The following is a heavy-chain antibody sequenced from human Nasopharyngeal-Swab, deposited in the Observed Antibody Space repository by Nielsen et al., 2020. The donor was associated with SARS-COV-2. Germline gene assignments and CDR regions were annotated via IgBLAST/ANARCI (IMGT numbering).Heavy chain of an antibody. CDR2: INHSGST. D-gene: IGHD6-6*01. CDR1: GGSFSGYY. CDR3: VRGDFRQIAASYYFDY. Sequence: GSLRLSCAVYGGSFSGYYWSWIRQPPGKGLEWIGEINHSGSTNYNPSLKSRVTISVDTSKNQFSLKLSSVTAADTAVYYCVRGDFRQIAASYYFDYWGQGTLVTVSS. J-gene: IGHJ4*02. V-gene: IGHV4-34*01.